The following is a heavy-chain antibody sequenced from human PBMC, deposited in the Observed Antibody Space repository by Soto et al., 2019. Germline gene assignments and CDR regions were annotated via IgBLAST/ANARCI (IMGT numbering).Heavy chain of an antibody. CDR3: TRADFLRGA. CDR2: IHHSGSA. Sequence: QVQLQESGPGLVKPSGTLSLTCTVSGVSIISSTWWTWVRQSPGRGLEWLGEIHHSGSANYNPSIQSGVSMSVDKSKNQFSLSLSPVTAADTAVYYCTRADFLRGAWGQGILVTVSS. CDR1: GVSIISSTW. V-gene: IGHV4-4*02. D-gene: IGHD2-21*02. J-gene: IGHJ5*02.